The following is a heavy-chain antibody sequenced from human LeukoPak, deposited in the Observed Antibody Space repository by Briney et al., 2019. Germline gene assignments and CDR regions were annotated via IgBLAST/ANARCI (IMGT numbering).Heavy chain of an antibody. J-gene: IGHJ4*02. CDR1: GFTFSSYG. CDR2: IWYDGSNK. Sequence: GGSLRLSCAASGFTFSSYGMHWVRQALGKGLEWVAVIWYDGSNKYYADSVKGRFTISRDNSKNTLYLQMNSLRAEDTAVYYCARAEYYYDSSGYNYFDYWGQGTLVTVSS. V-gene: IGHV3-33*01. CDR3: ARAEYYYDSSGYNYFDY. D-gene: IGHD3-22*01.